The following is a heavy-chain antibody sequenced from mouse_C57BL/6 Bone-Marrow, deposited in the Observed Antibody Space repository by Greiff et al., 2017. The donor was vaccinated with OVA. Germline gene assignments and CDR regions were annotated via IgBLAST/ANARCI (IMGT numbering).Heavy chain of an antibody. CDR2: IYPRSGNT. CDR3: ANYGSSPDYAMDY. D-gene: IGHD1-1*01. V-gene: IGHV1-81*01. CDR1: GYTFTSYG. J-gene: IGHJ4*01. Sequence: VKLQQSGAELARPGASVKLSCKASGYTFTSYGISWVKQRTGQGLEWIGEIYPRSGNTYYNEKFKGKATLTADKSSSTAYMELRSLTSEDSAVYFCANYGSSPDYAMDYWGQGTSVTVSS.